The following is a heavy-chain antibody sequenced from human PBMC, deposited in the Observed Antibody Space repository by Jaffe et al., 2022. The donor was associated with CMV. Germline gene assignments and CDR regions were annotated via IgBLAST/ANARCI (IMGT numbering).Heavy chain of an antibody. J-gene: IGHJ6*02. CDR2: ISSSGSTI. CDR3: ARWGGPTNSWAPAIRVGFGGHYYYGMDV. V-gene: IGHV3-11*01. Sequence: QVQLVESGGGLVKPGGSLRLSCAASGFTFSDYYMSWIRQAPGKGLEWVSYISSSGSTIYYADSVKGRFTISRDNAKNSLYLQMNSLRAEDTAVYYCARWGGPTNSWAPAIRVGFGGHYYYGMDVWGQGTTVTVSS. D-gene: IGHD3-16*01. CDR1: GFTFSDYY.